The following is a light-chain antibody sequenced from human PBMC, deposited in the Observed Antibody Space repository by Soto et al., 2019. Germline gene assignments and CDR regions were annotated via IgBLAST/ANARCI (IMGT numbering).Light chain of an antibody. V-gene: IGLV1-40*01. Sequence: VLTQPPSVSGAPGQRVTISCTGSSSNIGAGYDVHWYQQFPGTAPKLLIYGNSNRPSGVPDRFSGSKSGTSVSLAITGLQAEDEADYYCQSYDSSLSGYVFGTGTKVTVL. CDR2: GNS. J-gene: IGLJ1*01. CDR1: SSNIGAGYD. CDR3: QSYDSSLSGYV.